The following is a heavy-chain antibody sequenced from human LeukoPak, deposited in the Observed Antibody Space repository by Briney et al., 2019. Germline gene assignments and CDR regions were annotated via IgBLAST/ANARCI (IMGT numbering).Heavy chain of an antibody. CDR3: ARGPAYYDLWSGYYDPYYYYYYMDV. CDR1: GGSFSGYY. CDR2: INHSGST. D-gene: IGHD3-3*01. V-gene: IGHV4-34*01. Sequence: PSETLCLTCAVYGGSFSGYYWSWIRQPPGKGREWIGEINHSGSTNYNPSLKSRVTISVDTSKNQFSVKLSSVTAADTAVYYCARGPAYYDLWSGYYDPYYYYYYMDVWGKGTTVTVSS. J-gene: IGHJ6*03.